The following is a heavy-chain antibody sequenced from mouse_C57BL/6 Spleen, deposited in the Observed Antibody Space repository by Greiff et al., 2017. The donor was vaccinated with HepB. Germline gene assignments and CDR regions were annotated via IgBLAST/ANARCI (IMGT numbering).Heavy chain of an antibody. V-gene: IGHV1-7*01. J-gene: IGHJ3*01. CDR3: ARDALYDYDTSSFAC. CDR1: GYTFTSYW. Sequence: VQLQESGPELAKPRASATLSCKAPGYTFTSYWMYWVKQRPGQGLEWIGYINPSSGNTKYNQKFKDKATLTADKSSSTAYMQLSSLTYEDSAVYYCARDALYDYDTSSFACWGQGTPVTVSA. CDR2: INPSSGNT. D-gene: IGHD2-4*01.